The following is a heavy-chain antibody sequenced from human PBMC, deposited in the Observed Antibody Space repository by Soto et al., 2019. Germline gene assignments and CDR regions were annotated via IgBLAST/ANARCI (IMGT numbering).Heavy chain of an antibody. D-gene: IGHD3-10*01. CDR2: ISTYYGNT. J-gene: IGHJ5*02. Sequence: ASVKVSCKSSGYTFTSYGISWVRQAPGQGLEWMGWISTYYGNTNYAQKLQGRVTMTTDTSTSTAYMELRSLRSDDTAVYYCARDADYGDWFDPWGQGTLVTVS. V-gene: IGHV1-18*01. CDR1: GYTFTSYG. CDR3: ARDADYGDWFDP.